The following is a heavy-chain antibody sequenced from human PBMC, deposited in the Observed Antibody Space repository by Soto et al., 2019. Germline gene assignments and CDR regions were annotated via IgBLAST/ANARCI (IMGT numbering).Heavy chain of an antibody. J-gene: IGHJ4*02. CDR2: ISYDGSNK. CDR3: AKDGNYDILTGYSPPFDY. Sequence: GGSLRLSCAASGFTFSSYGMHWVRQAPGKGLEWVAVISYDGSNKYYADSVKGRFTISRDNSKNTLYLQMNSLRAEDTAVYYCAKDGNYDILTGYSPPFDYWGQGTLVTVSS. CDR1: GFTFSSYG. V-gene: IGHV3-30*18. D-gene: IGHD3-9*01.